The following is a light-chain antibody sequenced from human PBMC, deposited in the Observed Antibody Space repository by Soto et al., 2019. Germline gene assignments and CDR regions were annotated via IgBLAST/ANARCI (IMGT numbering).Light chain of an antibody. CDR1: QSINNW. CDR2: NAS. V-gene: IGKV1-5*03. J-gene: IGKJ1*01. Sequence: DIQMTQSPATLSSSVGDRVTITCRASQSINNWLAWYQQKPGKAPNLLIYNASNIATGVPARFSGSGSGTEFTLTISSLQPDDFATYYCQHHSDYSFTFGQGTKVEIK. CDR3: QHHSDYSFT.